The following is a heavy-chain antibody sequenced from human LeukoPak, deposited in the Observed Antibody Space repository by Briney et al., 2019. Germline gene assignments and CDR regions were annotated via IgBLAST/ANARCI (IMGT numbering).Heavy chain of an antibody. CDR3: ARDNSVEDTAWWFDP. D-gene: IGHD4-23*01. CDR1: GYTFTAYY. V-gene: IGHV1-46*01. Sequence: ASVKVSCKTSGYTFTAYYIQWVRQAPGQGLEWMGGIIPIFGTANHAQKFQGRVTMTRDMSTSTDYMELSSLRSEDTAVYYCARDNSVEDTAWWFDPWGQGTLVTVSS. J-gene: IGHJ5*02. CDR2: IIPIFGTA.